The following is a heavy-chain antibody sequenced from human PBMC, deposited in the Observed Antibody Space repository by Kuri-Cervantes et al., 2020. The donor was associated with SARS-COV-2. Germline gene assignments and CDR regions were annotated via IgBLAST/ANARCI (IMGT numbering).Heavy chain of an antibody. CDR1: GFTFSSYN. CDR2: ISSSSSYI. V-gene: IGHV3-21*01. CDR3: ARDIVVVPAAISDG. Sequence: GESLKISCAASGFTFSSYNMNWVRQAPGKGLEWVSSISSSSSYIYYADSVKGRFTISRDNAKYSLYLQMNSLRAEDTAVYYCARDIVVVPAAISDGWGQGTLVTVSS. D-gene: IGHD2-2*02. J-gene: IGHJ4*02.